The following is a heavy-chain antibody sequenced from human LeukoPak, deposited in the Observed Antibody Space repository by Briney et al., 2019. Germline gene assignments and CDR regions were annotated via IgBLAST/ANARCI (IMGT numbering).Heavy chain of an antibody. V-gene: IGHV3-30-3*01. J-gene: IGHJ4*02. Sequence: GGSLRLSCAASGFTFSSYAMHWVRQAPGKGLEWVAVISYDGSNKYYADSVKGQFTISRDNSKNTLYLQMNSLRAEDTAVYYCARAVEWELLLCDYWGQGTLVTVSS. CDR2: ISYDGSNK. CDR1: GFTFSSYA. CDR3: ARAVEWELLLCDY. D-gene: IGHD1-26*01.